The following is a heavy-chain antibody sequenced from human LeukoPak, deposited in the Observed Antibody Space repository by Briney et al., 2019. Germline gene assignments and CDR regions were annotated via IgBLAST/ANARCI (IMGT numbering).Heavy chain of an antibody. J-gene: IGHJ4*02. CDR3: ARSNHADDF. CDR1: GFTFSDYW. V-gene: IGHV3-74*03. D-gene: IGHD1-14*01. Sequence: GGSLRLSCAASGFTFSDYWMHWVRQVPGKGLVWVSRINTSGSSTTYADSVKGRFTISRDNAKNTLYLQMDSLRAEDTGVYYCARSNHADDFWGQGTLATVSS. CDR2: INTSGSST.